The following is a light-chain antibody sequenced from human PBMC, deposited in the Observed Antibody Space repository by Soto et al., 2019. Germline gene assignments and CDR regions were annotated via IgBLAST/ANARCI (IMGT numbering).Light chain of an antibody. CDR3: QHYGSSPAT. Sequence: EIVLTQSPATLSSFPGDRVTLCCRARQAVNTRLAWYQHKPGQAPRLLIYLASNRAAGVPARFSGSGSGTDFSLTISRLEPEDFAVYYCQHYGSSPATFGQGTKVDIK. CDR2: LAS. V-gene: IGKV3-20*01. J-gene: IGKJ1*01. CDR1: QAVNTR.